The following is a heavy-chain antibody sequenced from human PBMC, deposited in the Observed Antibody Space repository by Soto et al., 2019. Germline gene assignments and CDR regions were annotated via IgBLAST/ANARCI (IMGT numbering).Heavy chain of an antibody. CDR1: GYTFTSYG. CDR3: ARLLRTPGPSNWFDP. CDR2: ISAYNGNT. D-gene: IGHD2-15*01. J-gene: IGHJ5*02. V-gene: IGHV1-18*01. Sequence: ASVKVSCKASGYTFTSYGISWVRQAPGQGLEWMGWISAYNGNTNYAQKLQGRVTMTTDTSTSTAYMELRSLRSDDTAVYYCARLLRTPGPSNWFDPLGHGTLFTVSS.